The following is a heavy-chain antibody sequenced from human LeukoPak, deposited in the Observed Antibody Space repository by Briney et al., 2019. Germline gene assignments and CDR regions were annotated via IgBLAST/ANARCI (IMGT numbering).Heavy chain of an antibody. V-gene: IGHV4-39*07. CDR1: GGSISSTSYY. CDR2: IYYNGIA. CDR3: ARGGSPFCISPSCQGAFDS. Sequence: SETLSLTCTVSGGSISSTSYYWGWVRQSPGKGLEWIASIYYNGIAYYNPSLKSRVTISEDTSKNHFSLNLSSVTAADTAVYYCARGGSPFCISPSCQGAFDSWGQGTLVTVSS. D-gene: IGHD2-2*01. J-gene: IGHJ4*02.